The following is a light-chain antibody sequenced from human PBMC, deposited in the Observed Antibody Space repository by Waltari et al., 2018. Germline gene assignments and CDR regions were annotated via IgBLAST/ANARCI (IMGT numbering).Light chain of an antibody. CDR3: SSFTISGTIV. V-gene: IGLV2-14*01. J-gene: IGLJ3*02. CDR1: SSDVGSYNY. Sequence: QSALTQPASVSGSPGQSITISCTGTSSDVGSYNYVSWYQQYAGKVPKLMFYEVSNRASGVSNRFSGSKSGNTASLTISGLQAEDEADYYCSSFTISGTIVFGGGTKLTVL. CDR2: EVS.